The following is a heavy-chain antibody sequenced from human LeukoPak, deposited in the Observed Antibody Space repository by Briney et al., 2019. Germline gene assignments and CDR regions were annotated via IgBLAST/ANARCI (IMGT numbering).Heavy chain of an antibody. Sequence: GGSLRLSCVASGFTFSSAWMHWVRQAPGKGLEWVANIRQDGSEKYYMDSVKGRFTISRDNAKNSLYLQMNSLRAEDTAVYYCSFFDSRLVGVNENCWGQGTLVTVSS. CDR2: IRQDGSEK. CDR1: GFTFSSAW. V-gene: IGHV3-7*01. J-gene: IGHJ4*02. CDR3: SFFDSRLVGVNENC. D-gene: IGHD4-23*01.